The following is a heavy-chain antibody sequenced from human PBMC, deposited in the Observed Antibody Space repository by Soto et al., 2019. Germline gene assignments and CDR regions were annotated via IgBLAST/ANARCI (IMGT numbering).Heavy chain of an antibody. V-gene: IGHV3-23*03. CDR2: IDLSGTTT. Sequence: PGGSLRLSCSASGFSFSAYSMNWVRQPPGRGLEWASFIDLSGTTTYYRDSVKGRFTIFKDKSRNTVYLQMRSLTVEDAAIYYCTKDRVPDGIYSFDYWGQGALVTVSS. CDR1: GFSFSAYS. CDR3: TKDRVPDGIYSFDY. J-gene: IGHJ4*02. D-gene: IGHD2-15*01.